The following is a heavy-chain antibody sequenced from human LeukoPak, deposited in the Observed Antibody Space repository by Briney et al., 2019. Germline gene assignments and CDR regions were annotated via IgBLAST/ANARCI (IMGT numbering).Heavy chain of an antibody. CDR1: DGSISSYY. J-gene: IGHJ6*03. D-gene: IGHD2-15*01. V-gene: IGHV4-59*08. CDR3: ARWYCSGDTCFHMDV. Sequence: SETLSLTCTVYDGSISSYYWSWIRQPPGKGLEWIGYIHYSGSNAYIPSLKSRVAMSVDTSKNQFSLRLTSVTAADTALYYCARWYCSGDTCFHMDVWGKGTTVTVSS. CDR2: IHYSGSN.